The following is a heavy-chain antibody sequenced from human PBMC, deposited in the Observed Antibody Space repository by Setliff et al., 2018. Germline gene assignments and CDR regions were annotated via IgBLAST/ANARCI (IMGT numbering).Heavy chain of an antibody. CDR2: INPKTGGA. D-gene: IGHD3-16*01. CDR1: GYAFTDNY. J-gene: IGHJ3*01. CDR3: ARSDHLVVDGFDV. V-gene: IGHV1-2*04. Sequence: ASVKVSCKTSGYAFTDNYIHWVRQAPGQGLEWMGWINPKTGGANLAQKFQGWVSMTRDTSITTAYMELSRLTSDDMAVYFCARSDHLVVDGFDVWGQGTMVT.